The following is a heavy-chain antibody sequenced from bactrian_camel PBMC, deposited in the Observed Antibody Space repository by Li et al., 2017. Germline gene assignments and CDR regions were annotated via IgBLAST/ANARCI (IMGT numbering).Heavy chain of an antibody. D-gene: IGHD3*01. CDR1: GPIYSGYC. V-gene: IGHV3S28*01. CDR2: IATGSGNT. J-gene: IGHJ6*01. Sequence: QLVESGGGSVQTGGSLRVTCVLSGPIYSGYCLGWFRQAPGKEREGVARIATGSGNTYYADSVKGRFTISRDNAKNMVYLHMTSLKPEDTAMYYCAADRALDDDCYVGSLYTDFAYWGQGTQVTVS. CDR3: AADRALDDDCYVGSLYTDFAY.